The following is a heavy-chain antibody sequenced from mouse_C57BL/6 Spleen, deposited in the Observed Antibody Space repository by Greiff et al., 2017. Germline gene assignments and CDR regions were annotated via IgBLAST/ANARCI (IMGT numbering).Heavy chain of an antibody. CDR2: IRSKSNNYAT. J-gene: IGHJ2*01. CDR1: GFSFNTYA. CDR3: ERQYYCGNYFDY. D-gene: IGHD2-1*01. Sequence: EVKLMESGGGLVQPKGSLKLSCAASGFSFNTYAMNWVRQAPGKGLEWVARIRSKSNNYATYYADSVKDRFTISRDDSESMLYLQMKNLRTEDTAMDYCERQYYCGNYFDYWGQGTTLTVSS. V-gene: IGHV10-1*01.